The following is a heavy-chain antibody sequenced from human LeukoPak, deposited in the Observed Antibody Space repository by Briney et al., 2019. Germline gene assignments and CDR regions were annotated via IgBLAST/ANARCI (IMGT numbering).Heavy chain of an antibody. Sequence: GGSLRLSCAASGFTFSSYWMHWVRQAPGKGLVCVSRINTGGSGTTYADSVKGRFTISRDNAKSTLYLQMNSLRAEHTAFYYCARGGSDFASGSAYGMDVWGQGTTVTVSS. V-gene: IGHV3-74*01. CDR2: INTGGSGT. J-gene: IGHJ6*02. CDR3: ARGGSDFASGSAYGMDV. CDR1: GFTFSSYW. D-gene: IGHD3-10*01.